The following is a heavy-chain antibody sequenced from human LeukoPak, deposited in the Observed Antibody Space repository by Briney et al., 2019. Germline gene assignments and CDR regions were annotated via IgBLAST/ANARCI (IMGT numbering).Heavy chain of an antibody. Sequence: GGSLRLSCAASGFTVSSNYMSWVRQAPGKGLEWVSVIYSGGSTYYADSVKGRFTISRDNSKNTLYLQMNSLRAEDTAVYYCARGGGHYYDSSGYPLDYWGQGTLVTVSS. CDR3: ARGGGHYYDSSGYPLDY. CDR2: IYSGGST. CDR1: GFTVSSNY. D-gene: IGHD3-22*01. V-gene: IGHV3-53*01. J-gene: IGHJ4*02.